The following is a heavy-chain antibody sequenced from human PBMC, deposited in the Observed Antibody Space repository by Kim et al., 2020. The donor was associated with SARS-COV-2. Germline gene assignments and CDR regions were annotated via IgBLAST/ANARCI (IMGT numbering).Heavy chain of an antibody. D-gene: IGHD3-10*01. J-gene: IGHJ4*02. V-gene: IGHV4-30-2*04. Sequence: NPSLKSRVIISGDASKNCFSQKLSSGTAADTAVYYCARGVGYGSGGYIDHWGQGILVTVSS. CDR3: ARGVGYGSGGYIDH.